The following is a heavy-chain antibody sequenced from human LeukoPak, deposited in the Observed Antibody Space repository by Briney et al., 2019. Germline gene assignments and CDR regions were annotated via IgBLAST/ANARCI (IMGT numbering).Heavy chain of an antibody. CDR1: GGSISSSNW. CDR2: IYHSGST. Sequence: SETLSLTCAVSGGSISSSNWWSWVRQPPGKGLEWIGEIYHSGSTNYSPSLKSRVTISVDKSKNQFSLKLSSVTAADTAVYYCARVYYDILTGYYGMDVWGKGTTVTVSS. CDR3: ARVYYDILTGYYGMDV. J-gene: IGHJ6*04. V-gene: IGHV4-4*02. D-gene: IGHD3-9*01.